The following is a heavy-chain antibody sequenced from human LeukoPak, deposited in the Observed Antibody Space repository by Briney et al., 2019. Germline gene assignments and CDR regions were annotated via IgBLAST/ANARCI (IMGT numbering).Heavy chain of an antibody. Sequence: SETLSLTCTVSGGHISSSGYYWGWIRQPPGKGLEWIGSIHYSGSTYYNPSLNSRVTISIDTSKNQFSLKLSFVTAADTAVYYCARGSDYYDSSGLGYWGQGTLVTVSS. CDR2: IHYSGST. CDR3: ARGSDYYDSSGLGY. D-gene: IGHD3-22*01. V-gene: IGHV4-39*07. J-gene: IGHJ4*02. CDR1: GGHISSSGYY.